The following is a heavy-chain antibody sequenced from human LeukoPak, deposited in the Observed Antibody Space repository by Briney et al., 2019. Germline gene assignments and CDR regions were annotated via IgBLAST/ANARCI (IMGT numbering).Heavy chain of an antibody. CDR1: GLTFSNSA. CDR3: AKGGVVPGAKYGMGV. D-gene: IGHD2-2*01. V-gene: IGHV3-23*01. J-gene: IGHJ6*02. CDR2: ISGSGGST. Sequence: GGSLRLSCAASGLTFSNSALSWVRQAPGKGLEWVSAISGSGGSTYYADSVKGRFTISRDNSKNTLYLQMNSLRAEDTAVYYCAKGGVVPGAKYGMGVWAQGTTVTVSS.